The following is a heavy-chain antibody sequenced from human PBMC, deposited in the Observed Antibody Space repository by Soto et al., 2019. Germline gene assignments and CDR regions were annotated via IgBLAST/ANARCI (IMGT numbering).Heavy chain of an antibody. CDR2: INHSGST. Sequence: SETLSLTCAVYGGSFSGYYWSWIRQPPGKGLEWIGEINHSGSTNYNPSLKSRVTISVDTSKNQFSLKLSSVTAADTAVYYCARGHLRGIYYYYGMDVWGQGTTVTVSS. CDR1: GGSFSGYY. V-gene: IGHV4-34*01. J-gene: IGHJ6*02. CDR3: ARGHLRGIYYYYGMDV.